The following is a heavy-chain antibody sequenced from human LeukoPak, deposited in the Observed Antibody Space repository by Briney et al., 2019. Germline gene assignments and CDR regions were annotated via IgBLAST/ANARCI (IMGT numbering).Heavy chain of an antibody. J-gene: IGHJ4*02. Sequence: KPSETLSLTCAVPGYSISSGYYWGWIRQPPGKGLEWIGSIYHSGSTYYNPSLKSRVTISVDTSKNQFSLKLSSVTAADTAVYYCARDYGSGSYYRPFDYWGQGTLVTVSS. V-gene: IGHV4-38-2*01. CDR1: GYSISSGYY. D-gene: IGHD3-10*01. CDR3: ARDYGSGSYYRPFDY. CDR2: IYHSGST.